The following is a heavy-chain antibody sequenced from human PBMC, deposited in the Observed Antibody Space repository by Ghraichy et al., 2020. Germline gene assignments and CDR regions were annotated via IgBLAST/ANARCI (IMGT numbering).Heavy chain of an antibody. Sequence: GGSLRLSCAASGFTFSSYDMHWVRQATGKGLEWVSAIGTAGDTYYPGSVKGRFTISRENAKNSLYLQMNSLRAGDTAVYYCARGGRVYSSSGGGHYYYGMDVWGQGTTVTVSS. D-gene: IGHD6-6*01. CDR3: ARGGRVYSSSGGGHYYYGMDV. J-gene: IGHJ6*02. V-gene: IGHV3-13*01. CDR1: GFTFSSYD. CDR2: IGTAGDT.